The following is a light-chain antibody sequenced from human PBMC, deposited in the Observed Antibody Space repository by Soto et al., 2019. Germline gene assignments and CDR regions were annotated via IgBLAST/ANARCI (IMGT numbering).Light chain of an antibody. CDR2: NVN. CDR1: SSDVGNYNY. Sequence: QSALTQSASVSGCPGQSITICCTGTSSDVGNYNYVSWYQQHPGEVPKLIIFNVNNRPSGVSNRFSGSKSGNTASLTISGLQAEDEADYYCSSFTSSTTYVFGTGTKVTGL. J-gene: IGLJ1*01. CDR3: SSFTSSTTYV. V-gene: IGLV2-14*01.